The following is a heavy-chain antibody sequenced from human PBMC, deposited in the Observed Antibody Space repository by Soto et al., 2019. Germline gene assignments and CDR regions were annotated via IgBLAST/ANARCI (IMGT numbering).Heavy chain of an antibody. J-gene: IGHJ4*02. D-gene: IGHD6-13*01. Sequence: GGSLRLSCVASGFTFSSYWMSWVRQAPGKGLEWVANIKQDGSEKYYVDSVKGRFTISRDNAKNSLYLQMNSLRAEDTAVYYCATSRTFDYWGQGTLVTVYS. CDR3: ATSRTFDY. V-gene: IGHV3-7*01. CDR2: IKQDGSEK. CDR1: GFTFSSYW.